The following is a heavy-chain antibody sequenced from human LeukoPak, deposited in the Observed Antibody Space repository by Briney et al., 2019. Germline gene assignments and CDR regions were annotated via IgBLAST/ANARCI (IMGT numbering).Heavy chain of an antibody. Sequence: SETLSLTCTVSGGSISSYYWSWIRQPPGKGLEWIGEINHSGSTNYNPSLKSRVTISVDTSKNQFSLKLSSVTAADTAVYYCARAGSRYSSDWFDPWGQGTLVTVSS. J-gene: IGHJ5*02. CDR1: GGSISSYY. V-gene: IGHV4-34*01. CDR3: ARAGSRYSSDWFDP. CDR2: INHSGST. D-gene: IGHD6-25*01.